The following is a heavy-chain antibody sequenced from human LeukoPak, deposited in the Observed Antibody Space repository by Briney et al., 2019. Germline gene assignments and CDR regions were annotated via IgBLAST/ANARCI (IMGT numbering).Heavy chain of an antibody. D-gene: IGHD1-14*01. Sequence: GGSLRLSCTASGFTFSGYSMNWIRQAPGKGLEWVAVISYDGSNKYYADSVKGRFTISRDNSKNTLYLQMNSLRAEDTAVYYCAKPNRSYLNYYYGMDVWGQGTTVTVSS. CDR2: ISYDGSNK. CDR3: AKPNRSYLNYYYGMDV. CDR1: GFTFSGYS. V-gene: IGHV3-30*18. J-gene: IGHJ6*02.